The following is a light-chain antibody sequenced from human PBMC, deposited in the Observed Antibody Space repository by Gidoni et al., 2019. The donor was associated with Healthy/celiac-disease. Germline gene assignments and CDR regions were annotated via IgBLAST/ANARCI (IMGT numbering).Light chain of an antibody. CDR2: GAS. CDR1: QSVSSSY. Sequence: EIVLTQSPGTLSLSPGERATLSCRASQSVSSSYLAWYQQKPGQAPRLLIYGASSRATGIPDRFSGSGSGTVFTLTIIRLEPEDFAGYYCQQYGSSPRTFGQGTRLEIK. J-gene: IGKJ5*01. V-gene: IGKV3-20*01. CDR3: QQYGSSPRT.